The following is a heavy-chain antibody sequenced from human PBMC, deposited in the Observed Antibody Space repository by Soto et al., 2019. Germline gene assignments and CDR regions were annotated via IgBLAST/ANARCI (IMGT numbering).Heavy chain of an antibody. CDR1: RYTFTGYY. J-gene: IGHJ6*02. CDR3: ARAYHYDILTGWDV. V-gene: IGHV1-2*02. CDR2: IDPNSGGT. D-gene: IGHD3-9*01. Sequence: QVQLVQSGAEVKKPGASVKVSCKASRYTFTGYYMHWVRQAPGQGLEWMGWIDPNSGGTDYAQKFQGRVTMTRDTSISTAYMELSRLRLDDTAVYYCARAYHYDILTGWDVWGQGTTVTVSS.